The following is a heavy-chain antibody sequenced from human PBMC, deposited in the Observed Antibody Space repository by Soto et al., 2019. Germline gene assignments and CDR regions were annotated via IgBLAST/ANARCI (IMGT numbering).Heavy chain of an antibody. CDR3: ARDLLWFGGGHYYYYGMDV. Sequence: PSETLSLTCTVPGGSISSYYWSWIRQPPGKGLEWIGYIYYSGSTNYNPSLKSRVTISVDTSKNQFSLKLSSVTAADTAVYYCARDLLWFGGGHYYYYGMDVWGQGTTVTVSS. J-gene: IGHJ6*02. V-gene: IGHV4-59*01. D-gene: IGHD3-10*01. CDR2: IYYSGST. CDR1: GGSISSYY.